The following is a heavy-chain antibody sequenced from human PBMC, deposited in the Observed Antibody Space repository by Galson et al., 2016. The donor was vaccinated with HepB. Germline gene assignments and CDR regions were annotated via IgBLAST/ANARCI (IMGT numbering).Heavy chain of an antibody. Sequence: ETLSLTCTVSGDSISSRYWSWVRQPPGKGLEWIGNIYYSGSTNYNPSLKSRVTISVDRTKNQFSLKLSSVTAADAAVYFCARRLSGTWYVGGGNYYYGMDVWGQGTTVNVSS. V-gene: IGHV4-59*11. D-gene: IGHD6-13*01. CDR1: GDSISSRY. CDR3: ARRLSGTWYVGGGNYYYGMDV. J-gene: IGHJ6*02. CDR2: IYYSGST.